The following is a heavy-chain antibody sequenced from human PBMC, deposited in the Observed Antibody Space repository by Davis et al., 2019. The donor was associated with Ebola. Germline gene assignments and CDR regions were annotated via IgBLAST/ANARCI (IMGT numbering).Heavy chain of an antibody. D-gene: IGHD3-22*01. Sequence: GESLKISCVVSGFTFGDYPMTWVGQAPGKGLDWVAYISESGLTIYYSDSVKGRFTISRDDAKKSLHLEMNSLRTEDTAVYYCARGLYGMDVWGQGTTVTVPS. V-gene: IGHV3-48*03. CDR2: ISESGLTI. CDR1: GFTFGDYP. CDR3: ARGLYGMDV. J-gene: IGHJ6*02.